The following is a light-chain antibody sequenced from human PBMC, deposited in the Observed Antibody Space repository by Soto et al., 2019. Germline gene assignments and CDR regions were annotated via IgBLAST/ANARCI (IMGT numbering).Light chain of an antibody. CDR3: SSFTTTSTHV. V-gene: IGLV2-14*01. CDR1: SSDIGAYDY. Sequence: QPASLSGSPGQSITISCTGTSSDIGAYDYVSWFQQHPGKAPKLMISEVNNRPSGVSNRFSGSKSGNTAYLTISGLQVEDEAEYFCSSFTTTSTHVFGTGTKVTVL. J-gene: IGLJ1*01. CDR2: EVN.